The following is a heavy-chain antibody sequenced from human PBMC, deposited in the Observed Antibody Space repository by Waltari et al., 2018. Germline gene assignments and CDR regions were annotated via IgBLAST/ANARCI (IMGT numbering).Heavy chain of an antibody. V-gene: IGHV1-18*04. CDR2: ISDYNDKK. CDR1: GYNLRDYA. Sequence: QIQLVQSGGNVREPGASVKVSCHAPGYNLRDYAVSWVRQAPGQGLEWMGWISDYNDKKEYERNFQGRVTMTIDTSTSTAYMELRSLTSDDTAVYYCARGIGAAGHGAFDVWGQGTMVTVSS. J-gene: IGHJ3*01. D-gene: IGHD3-3*01. CDR3: ARGIGAAGHGAFDV.